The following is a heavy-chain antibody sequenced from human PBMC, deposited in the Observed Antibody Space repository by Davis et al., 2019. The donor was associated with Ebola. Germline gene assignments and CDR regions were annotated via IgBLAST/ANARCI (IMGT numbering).Heavy chain of an antibody. V-gene: IGHV3-23*01. CDR2: VSGSGVST. CDR1: GFTFSSYA. Sequence: PGGSLRLSCAASGFTFSSYAMSWVRQAPGKGLEWVSVVSGSGVSTYYADSVRGRFTISRDNSKNTLYMQMNSLRADDTAVYYCAKARDPSVWYVADYWGQGTLVTVSS. CDR3: AKARDPSVWYVADY. D-gene: IGHD6-19*01. J-gene: IGHJ4*02.